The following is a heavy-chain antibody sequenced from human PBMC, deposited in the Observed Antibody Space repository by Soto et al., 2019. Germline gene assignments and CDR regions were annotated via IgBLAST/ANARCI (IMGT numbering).Heavy chain of an antibody. CDR3: ARGDRGGSGSPASYYYSGLDV. CDR2: VSAGGDMT. Sequence: GGSLRLFCAASGFTFSSYAMSWVRQAPGKGLEWVSSVSAGGDMTYYSDSVKGRFTISRDNSNNALFLQMNSLRIEDTALYYCARGDRGGSGSPASYYYSGLDVWGQGTTVTVSS. J-gene: IGHJ6*02. CDR1: GFTFSSYA. D-gene: IGHD3-10*01. V-gene: IGHV3-23*01.